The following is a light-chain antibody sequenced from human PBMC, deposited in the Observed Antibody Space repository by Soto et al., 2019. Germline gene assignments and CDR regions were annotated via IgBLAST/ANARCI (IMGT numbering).Light chain of an antibody. CDR1: RSVSIN. CDR2: AAS. Sequence: DIVLTHCPATLALAPGARATLSFRATRSVSINLAWYQQQTGQAPRPLIYAASNRTTGIPARFSGSGSGTDFTLTISSLEPEDFAVYYCQQRSDWRMTCGQGTQLEI. J-gene: IGKJ5*01. V-gene: IGKV3-11*01. CDR3: QQRSDWRMT.